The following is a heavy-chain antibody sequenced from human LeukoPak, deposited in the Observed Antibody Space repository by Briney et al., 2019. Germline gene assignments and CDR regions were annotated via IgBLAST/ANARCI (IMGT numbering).Heavy chain of an antibody. CDR3: ARRAAVVGPLYYFDN. CDR1: GYTFTSYG. Sequence: GASVKVSCMASGYTFTSYGIGWVRQAPGQGLEWMGWISADKTNTNYAQNLQGRVTVTTDTSTSTAYMELRSLRSDDTAVYYCARRAAVVGPLYYFDNWGQGTLITVSS. D-gene: IGHD6-19*01. V-gene: IGHV1-18*01. J-gene: IGHJ4*02. CDR2: ISADKTNT.